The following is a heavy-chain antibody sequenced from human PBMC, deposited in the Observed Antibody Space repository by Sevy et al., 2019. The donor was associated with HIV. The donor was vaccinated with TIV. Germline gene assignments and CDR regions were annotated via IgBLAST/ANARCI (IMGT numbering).Heavy chain of an antibody. CDR2: IRRKAYGGTT. CDR3: TRGGWIQLWKPFDY. D-gene: IGHD5-18*01. CDR1: GFTFGDYA. V-gene: IGHV3-49*03. Sequence: GGSLRLSCTASGFTFGDYAMSWFRQAPGKGLEWVGFIRRKAYGGTTEYAASVKGRFTISRDDSKSIAYLQMNSLKTEDTAVYYCTRGGWIQLWKPFDYWGQGTLVTVSS. J-gene: IGHJ4*02.